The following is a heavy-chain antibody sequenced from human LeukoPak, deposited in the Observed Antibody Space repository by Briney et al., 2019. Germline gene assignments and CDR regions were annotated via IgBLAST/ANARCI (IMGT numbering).Heavy chain of an antibody. CDR1: GGSFSGYY. J-gene: IGHJ3*02. CDR3: AREGDGYNQNQEADAFDI. CDR2: IKPSRNT. D-gene: IGHD5-24*01. V-gene: IGHV4-34*01. Sequence: SETLSLTCAVFGGSFSGYYWNWIRQPPGKGLEWIGQIKPSRNTNYNPSLKSRVTISVDTSRNQFSLKLSSVTAADTAVYYCAREGDGYNQNQEADAFDIWGQGTMVTVSS.